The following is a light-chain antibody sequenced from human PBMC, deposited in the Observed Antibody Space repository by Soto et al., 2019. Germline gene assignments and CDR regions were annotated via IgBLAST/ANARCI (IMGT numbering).Light chain of an antibody. CDR1: QSITDW. CDR2: DAS. CDR3: QHYNSYPEA. Sequence: NQLHQEPSRLPALEGACVPLSCLARQSITDWLAWYQQNPGKAPKRLIYDASSLESGVPSRFSGGGSGTEFSLSISSLQPEDFATYYCQHYNSYPEAFGQGTKVDVK. V-gene: IGKV1-5*01. J-gene: IGKJ1*01.